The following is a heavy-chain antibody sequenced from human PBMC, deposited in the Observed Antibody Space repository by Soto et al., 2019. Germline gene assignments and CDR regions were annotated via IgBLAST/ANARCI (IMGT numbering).Heavy chain of an antibody. V-gene: IGHV3-9*01. J-gene: IGHJ4*02. Sequence: GGSLRLSCSASGFTFDDYAMHWVRQAPGKCLEWVSGISWNSGSIGYADSVKGRFTISRDNAKNSLHLQMNSLRAEDTALYYCANDIGESHYYDSSRFYYRAVGYWGQGTLVTVSS. CDR1: GFTFDDYA. CDR3: ANDIGESHYYDSSRFYYRAVGY. D-gene: IGHD3-22*01. CDR2: ISWNSGSI.